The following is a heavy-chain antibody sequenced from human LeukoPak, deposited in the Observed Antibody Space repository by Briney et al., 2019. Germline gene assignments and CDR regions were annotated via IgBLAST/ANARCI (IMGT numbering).Heavy chain of an antibody. D-gene: IGHD6-13*01. CDR2: IYSGGST. Sequence: GGSLRLSCAASGFTVSSNCMSWVRQAPGKGLEWVSVIYSGGSTYYADSVKGRFTISRDNSKNTLYLQMNSLRAEDTAVYYCARDLDSSSWGAWFDPWGQGTLVTVSS. CDR3: ARDLDSSSWGAWFDP. CDR1: GFTVSSNC. J-gene: IGHJ5*02. V-gene: IGHV3-66*01.